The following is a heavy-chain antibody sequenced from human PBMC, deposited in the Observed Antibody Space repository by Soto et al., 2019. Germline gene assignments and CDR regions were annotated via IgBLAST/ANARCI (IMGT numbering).Heavy chain of an antibody. D-gene: IGHD5-12*01. J-gene: IGHJ4*02. Sequence: QVQLVQSGAEVKKPGSSVKVSCKASGGSFSSYAISWMQQAPGEGLEWMGGIIPIFGTANYAQKFQGRVTITADESTSTAYMELSSLRSEDTAVYYCARPVLGRDGYNPFDYWGQGTLVTVSS. V-gene: IGHV1-69*12. CDR3: ARPVLGRDGYNPFDY. CDR2: IIPIFGTA. CDR1: GGSFSSYA.